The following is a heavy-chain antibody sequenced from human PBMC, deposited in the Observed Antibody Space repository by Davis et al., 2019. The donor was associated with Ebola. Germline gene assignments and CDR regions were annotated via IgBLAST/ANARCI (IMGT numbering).Heavy chain of an antibody. CDR1: GGSISSYY. V-gene: IGHV4-59*08. D-gene: IGHD3-22*01. CDR3: ASLRQTYDSSGYSQPFDF. CDR2: IYYSGNT. J-gene: IGHJ4*02. Sequence: SETLSLTCTVSGGSISSYYWSWIRQPPGKGLEWIGYIYYSGNTKYNPSLKSRVTISVDTSNNQFSLKLNSATAADTAVYYCASLRQTYDSSGYSQPFDFWGQGSLVTVSS.